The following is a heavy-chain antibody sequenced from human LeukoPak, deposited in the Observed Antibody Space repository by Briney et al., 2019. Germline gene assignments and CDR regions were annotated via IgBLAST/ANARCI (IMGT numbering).Heavy chain of an antibody. Sequence: GGSLRLSCAASGFTFSNYWIHWVRQAPGKGLVWVSRISNDGSSTTYADSVKGRFTISRDNAKNTLYLQMNSLRVEDTAMYYCARFRNYAFDIWGQGTMVTVSS. J-gene: IGHJ3*02. CDR3: ARFRNYAFDI. CDR2: ISNDGSST. V-gene: IGHV3-74*01. CDR1: GFTFSNYW.